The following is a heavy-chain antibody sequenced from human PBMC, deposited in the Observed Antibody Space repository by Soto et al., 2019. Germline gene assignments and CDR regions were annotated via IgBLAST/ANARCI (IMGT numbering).Heavy chain of an antibody. CDR3: ARENSVRGGGGK. D-gene: IGHD1-26*01. CDR1: GGTFSSYT. J-gene: IGHJ4*02. Sequence: QVQLVQSGAEVKKPGSSVKVSCKASGGTFSSYTISWVRQAPGQGLEWMGRVIPILAITNYAQKFQGRVTTTADKPTRRGYMELTSLRPGARAVYYCARENSVRGGGGKGGQGTLVTVSS. V-gene: IGHV1-69*08. CDR2: VIPILAIT.